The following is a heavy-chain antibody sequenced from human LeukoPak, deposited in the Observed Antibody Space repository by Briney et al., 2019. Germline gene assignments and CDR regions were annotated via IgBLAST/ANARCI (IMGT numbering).Heavy chain of an antibody. CDR2: IIPVFGTA. J-gene: IGHJ6*03. D-gene: IGHD2-15*01. CDR3: AINQAGYCGGGSCYRHEFYYMDV. CDR1: GGTFSTYV. Sequence: ASVKVSCEASGGTFSTYVISWVRQAPGQGLEWMGGIIPVFGTANYAEKFQDRVTITADKSTSTAYMELGSLRSEDTAMYYCAINQAGYCGGGSCYRHEFYYMDVWGKGTSVTVSS. V-gene: IGHV1-69*06.